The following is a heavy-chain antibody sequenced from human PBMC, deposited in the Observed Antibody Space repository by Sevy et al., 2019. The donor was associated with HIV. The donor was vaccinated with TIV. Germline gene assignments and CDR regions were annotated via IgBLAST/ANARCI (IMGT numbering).Heavy chain of an antibody. V-gene: IGHV3-7*01. D-gene: IGHD3-22*01. CDR3: ARGDYYDSGPLIDYRPLDH. Sequence: GGSLRLSCEASGFIFSSHWMNWVRRAPGKGLEWVANINQHGSDKNYVASVEGRFTISRDNAKNSLYRQMNSLRVGDTAVYYCARGDYYDSGPLIDYRPLDHWGRGTLVTVSS. J-gene: IGHJ4*02. CDR1: GFIFSSHW. CDR2: INQHGSDK.